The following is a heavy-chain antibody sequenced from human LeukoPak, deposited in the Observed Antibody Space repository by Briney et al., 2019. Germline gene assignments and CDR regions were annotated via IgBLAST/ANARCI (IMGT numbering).Heavy chain of an antibody. J-gene: IGHJ4*02. CDR2: INPSGGST. V-gene: IGHV1-46*01. CDR3: ARESGAGRWEPSTTFDY. D-gene: IGHD1-26*01. CDR1: GYTFTSYY. Sequence: ASVKVSCKASGYTFTSYYMHWVRQAPGQGLEWMGIINPSGGSTSYAQKFQGRVTMTRDTSTSTAYMELRSLRSDDTAVYYCARESGAGRWEPSTTFDYWGQGTLVTVSS.